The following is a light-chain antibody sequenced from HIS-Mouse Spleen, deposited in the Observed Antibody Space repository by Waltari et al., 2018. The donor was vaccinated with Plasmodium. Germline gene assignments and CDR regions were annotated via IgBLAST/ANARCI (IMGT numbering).Light chain of an antibody. J-gene: IGKJ2*01. CDR2: AAS. Sequence: AIRLTQSPSSFSASTGDRVTITCRASQGISSYLAWYQQKPGKAPKLLIDAASTLQSGVPSRFSGSGSGTEFTLTISCLQSEDFATYYCQQYYSYPYTVGQGTKLEIK. CDR1: QGISSY. CDR3: QQYYSYPYT. V-gene: IGKV1-8*01.